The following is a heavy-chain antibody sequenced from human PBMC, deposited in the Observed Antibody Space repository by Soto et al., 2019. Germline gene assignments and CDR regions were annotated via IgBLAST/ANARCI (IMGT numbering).Heavy chain of an antibody. CDR3: ARRGNYWCDP. Sequence: HSDSLSRTCTVWGGAISSSGYYWGWIRQPPGKGLEWIGSIYYSGSTYYNPSLKSRVTISVDTSKNQFSLKLSSVTAADTAVYYCARRGNYWCDPWAQGTLVTVP. V-gene: IGHV4-39*01. CDR2: IYYSGST. D-gene: IGHD3-10*01. J-gene: IGHJ5*02. CDR1: GGAISSSGYY.